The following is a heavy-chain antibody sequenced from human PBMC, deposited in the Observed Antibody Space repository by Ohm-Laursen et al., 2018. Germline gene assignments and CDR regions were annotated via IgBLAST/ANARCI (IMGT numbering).Heavy chain of an antibody. J-gene: IGHJ4*02. CDR1: GDSINSYY. V-gene: IGHV4-4*07. CDR2: IHTSGIT. Sequence: SDTLSLTCTVSGDSINSYYWSWIRQPAGKGLEWIGRIHTSGITNYNPPLKSRVTMSVDTSKSQFSLNLSSVTAADTAVYYCAGRGYWGQGTLVTVSS. CDR3: AGRGY.